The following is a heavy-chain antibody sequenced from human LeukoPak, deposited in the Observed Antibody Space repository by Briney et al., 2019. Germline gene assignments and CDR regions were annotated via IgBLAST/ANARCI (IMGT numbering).Heavy chain of an antibody. V-gene: IGHV3-23*01. D-gene: IGHD3-16*01. CDR3: ASSIRFGEDY. CDR2: ITGDDART. CDR1: GFTLSTYG. Sequence: GGSLRLSCAASGFTLSTYGMHWVRQAPGKGLEWVAGITGDDARTDYADSVRGRFTISRDNSKNTLYFHMSSLLVEDTAIYYCASSIRFGEDYWGQGTLVTVS. J-gene: IGHJ4*02.